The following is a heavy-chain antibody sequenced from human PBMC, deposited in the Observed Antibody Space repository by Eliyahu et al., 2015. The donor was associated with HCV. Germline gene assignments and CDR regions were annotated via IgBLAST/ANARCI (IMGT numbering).Heavy chain of an antibody. Sequence: EVQLVESGGGLVKPGGSLRLSCAASGXTFSSYSMNWVRQAPGKGLEWVSSISSSSSYIYYADSVKGRFTISRDNAKNSLYLQMNSLRAEDTAVYYCARVGAGGSSSWAFGYWGQGTLVTVSS. CDR1: GXTFSSYS. J-gene: IGHJ4*02. CDR2: ISSSSSYI. V-gene: IGHV3-21*01. CDR3: ARVGAGGSSSWAFGY. D-gene: IGHD6-6*01.